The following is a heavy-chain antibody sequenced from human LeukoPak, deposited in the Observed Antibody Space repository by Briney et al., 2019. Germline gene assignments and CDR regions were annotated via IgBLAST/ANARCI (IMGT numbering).Heavy chain of an antibody. V-gene: IGHV4-34*01. CDR3: AGGLRYPPRGTMVY. CDR1: GGSFSGYY. D-gene: IGHD4/OR15-4a*01. CDR2: INHSGST. J-gene: IGHJ4*02. Sequence: PSETLSLTCAVYGGSFSGYYWSWIRQPPGKGLEWIGEINHSGSTNYNPSLKSRVTISVDTSKNQFSLKLSSVTAADTAVYYCAGGLRYPPRGTMVYWGQGTLVTVSS.